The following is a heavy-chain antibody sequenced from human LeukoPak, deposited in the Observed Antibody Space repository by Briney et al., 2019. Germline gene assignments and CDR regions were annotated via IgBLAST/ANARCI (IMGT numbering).Heavy chain of an antibody. D-gene: IGHD3-16*02. CDR2: IYYSGST. J-gene: IGHJ4*02. V-gene: IGHV4-59*08. Sequence: SETLSLTCTVSGGSISSYYWSWIRQPPGKGLEWIGYIYYSGSTNYNPSLKSRVTISVDTSKNQFSLKLSSVTAAGTAVYYCASLSDTAIDYWGQGTLVTVSS. CDR1: GGSISSYY. CDR3: ASLSDTAIDY.